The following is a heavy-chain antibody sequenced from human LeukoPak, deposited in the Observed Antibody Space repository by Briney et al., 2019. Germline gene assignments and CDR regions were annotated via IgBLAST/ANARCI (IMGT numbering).Heavy chain of an antibody. CDR1: GFTFSDAW. CDR2: ISGSGGST. J-gene: IGHJ4*02. V-gene: IGHV3-23*01. Sequence: GGSLRLSCVASGFTFSDAWMSWVRQAPGKGLEWVSAISGSGGSTYYADSVKGRFTISRDNSKNTLYLQMNSLRAEDTAVYYCAKDGGYGPGSYFAHNPTDYWGQGT. CDR3: AKDGGYGPGSYFAHNPTDY. D-gene: IGHD3-10*01.